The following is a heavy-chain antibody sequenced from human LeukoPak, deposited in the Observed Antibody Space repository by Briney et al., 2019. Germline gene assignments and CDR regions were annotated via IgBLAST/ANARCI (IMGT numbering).Heavy chain of an antibody. CDR3: ARDRYYYGSGSYYNPNNWFDP. J-gene: IGHJ5*02. CDR1: GFTFSDYW. CDR2: INSDGSST. D-gene: IGHD3-10*01. V-gene: IGHV3-74*01. Sequence: GGSLRLSCAASGFTFSDYWMHWVRQAPDEGLVWVSRINSDGSSTNYADSVKGRFTISRDNAKNTLYLQMNSLRAEDTAVYYCARDRYYYGSGSYYNPNNWFDPWGQGTLVTVSS.